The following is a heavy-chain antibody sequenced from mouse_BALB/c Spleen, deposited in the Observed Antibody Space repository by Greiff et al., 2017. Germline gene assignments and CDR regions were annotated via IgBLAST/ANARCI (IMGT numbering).Heavy chain of an antibody. D-gene: IGHD2-14*01. CDR3: ASEVREWFAY. CDR2: INPYYGST. V-gene: IGHV1-39*01. Sequence: VQLQQTGPELVKPGASVKISCKASGYSFTDYIMLWVKQSHGKSLEWIGNINPYYGSTSYNLKFKGKATLTVDKSSSTAYMQLNSLTSEDSAVYYCASEVREWFAYWGQGTLVTVSA. J-gene: IGHJ3*01. CDR1: GYSFTDYI.